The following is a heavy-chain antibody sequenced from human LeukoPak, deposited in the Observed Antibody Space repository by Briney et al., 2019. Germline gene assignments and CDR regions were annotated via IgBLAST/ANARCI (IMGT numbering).Heavy chain of an antibody. J-gene: IGHJ4*02. V-gene: IGHV3-74*01. CDR2: ISSDGSST. CDR1: GFTFSNYW. Sequence: GGSLRLSCAASGFTFSNYWMHWVRRAPGKGLVWVSRISSDGSSTSYAGSVKGRFTISRDNAENTLFLQMNSLRVEDTAVYYCARGGQFHYFDYWGQGTLVTVSS. CDR3: ARGGQFHYFDY.